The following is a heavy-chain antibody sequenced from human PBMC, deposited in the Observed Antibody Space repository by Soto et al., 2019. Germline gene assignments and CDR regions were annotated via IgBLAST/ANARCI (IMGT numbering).Heavy chain of an antibody. Sequence: ASVKVSCKASGYTFTSYYMHWVRQAPGQGLEWMGIINPSGGSTSYAQKFQGRVTMTRDTSTSTVYMELSSLRSEDTAVYYCARGDLGGYCSSTSCNPTAYWGQGTLVTVSS. CDR3: ARGDLGGYCSSTSCNPTAY. CDR2: INPSGGST. CDR1: GYTFTSYY. J-gene: IGHJ4*02. V-gene: IGHV1-46*03. D-gene: IGHD2-2*01.